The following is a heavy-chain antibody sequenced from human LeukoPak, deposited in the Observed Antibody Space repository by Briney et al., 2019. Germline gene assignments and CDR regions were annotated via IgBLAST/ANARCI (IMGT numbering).Heavy chain of an antibody. CDR3: ARGADIVITGSFNI. Sequence: SVKVSCKASGGTFSSYAISWVRQAPGQGLEWMGGITPILDTTNYAQKFQGRVTITADESTSTAYMELNSLRSEDTAIYYCARGADIVITGSFNIWGQGTMVTVSS. D-gene: IGHD3-16*01. CDR1: GGTFSSYA. J-gene: IGHJ3*02. V-gene: IGHV1-69*01. CDR2: ITPILDTT.